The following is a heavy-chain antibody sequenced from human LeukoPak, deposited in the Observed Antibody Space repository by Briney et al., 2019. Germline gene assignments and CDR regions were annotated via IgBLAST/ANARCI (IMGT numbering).Heavy chain of an antibody. D-gene: IGHD3-10*01. Sequence: GGSLRLSCAASGFTFSSYGMHWVRQAPGKGLEWVAFIRYDGSNKYYADSVKGRFTISRDNSKNTLYLQMNSLRAEDTAVYYCAKDQRYGSGKYYFDYWGQGTLVTVSS. V-gene: IGHV3-30*02. CDR3: AKDQRYGSGKYYFDY. CDR1: GFTFSSYG. CDR2: IRYDGSNK. J-gene: IGHJ4*02.